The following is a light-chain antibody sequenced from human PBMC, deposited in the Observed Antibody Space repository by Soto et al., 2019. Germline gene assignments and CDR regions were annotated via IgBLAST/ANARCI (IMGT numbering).Light chain of an antibody. CDR2: DAS. Sequence: VLTQSPATLSLSPGERATLSCRASQSVNSNLAWYRQKPGQAPRLLNSDASTRATGVPARFSASGSGTEFTLTISSLQSEDSGIYYCQEYNFWPPLTFGGGTKVEIK. CDR1: QSVNSN. V-gene: IGKV3-15*01. J-gene: IGKJ4*01. CDR3: QEYNFWPPLT.